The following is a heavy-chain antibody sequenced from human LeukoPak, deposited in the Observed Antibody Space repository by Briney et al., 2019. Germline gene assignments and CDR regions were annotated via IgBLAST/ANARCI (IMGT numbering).Heavy chain of an antibody. J-gene: IGHJ4*02. CDR1: GFTFSSYD. V-gene: IGHV3-7*01. CDR2: IKRDGSEK. CDR3: ARGFGVVII. Sequence: GGSLRLSCAASGFTFSSYDMSWVRQAPGKGLEWVANIKRDGSEKYYVDSVKGRFTISRDNAKNSLYLQMNSLRAEDTAVYYCARGFGVVIIWGQGTLVTVSS. D-gene: IGHD3-3*01.